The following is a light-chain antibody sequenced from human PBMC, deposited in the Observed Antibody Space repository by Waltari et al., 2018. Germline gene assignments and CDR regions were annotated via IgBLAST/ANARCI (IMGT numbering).Light chain of an antibody. CDR3: SSYTSSSSVV. J-gene: IGLJ2*01. V-gene: IGLV2-14*01. CDR1: SSDVGGYNY. Sequence: QSALTQPASVSGSPGQSITISCTGTSSDVGGYNYVSWYPQHPGQTPKLMIYEVSNRPSGVSYRCSGSKSGTTASLTISGLQAEDEADYYCSSYTSSSSVVFGGGTKLPVL. CDR2: EVS.